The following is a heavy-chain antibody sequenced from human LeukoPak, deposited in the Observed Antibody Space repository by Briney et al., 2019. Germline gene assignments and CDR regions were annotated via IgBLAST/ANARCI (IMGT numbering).Heavy chain of an antibody. CDR2: IDPSDSYT. D-gene: IGHD6-19*01. Sequence: GESLKISCKGSGYSFTNYWISWVRQMPGKGLEWMGRIDPSDSYTNYSPSFQGHVTISADKSISTAYLQWSSLKASDTAMYYCARLSTGYSSGWYLRPFDYWGQGTLVTVSS. V-gene: IGHV5-10-1*01. CDR3: ARLSTGYSSGWYLRPFDY. J-gene: IGHJ4*02. CDR1: GYSFTNYW.